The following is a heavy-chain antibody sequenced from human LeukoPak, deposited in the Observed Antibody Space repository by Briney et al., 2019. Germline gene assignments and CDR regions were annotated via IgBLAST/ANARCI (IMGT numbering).Heavy chain of an antibody. V-gene: IGHV3-23*01. Sequence: PGGSLRLSCAASGFTFSSYAMSWVRQAPGKGLEWVSAISSSGGSTYYADSVKGRFTISRDNSKNTLYLQMNSLRAEDTAVYYCAKVGRGYCSSTSCYGLGDWGQGTLVTVSS. J-gene: IGHJ4*02. CDR1: GFTFSSYA. CDR2: ISSSGGST. CDR3: AKVGRGYCSSTSCYGLGD. D-gene: IGHD2-2*01.